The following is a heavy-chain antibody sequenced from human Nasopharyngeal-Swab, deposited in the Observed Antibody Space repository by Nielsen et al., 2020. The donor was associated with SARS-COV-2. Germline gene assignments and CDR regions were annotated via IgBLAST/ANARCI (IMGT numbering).Heavy chain of an antibody. V-gene: IGHV3-74*01. J-gene: IGHJ4*02. CDR1: GFTFSSYW. Sequence: GGSLRLSCAASGFTFSSYWMHWVRQAPGKGLVWVSRINSDGSSTSYADSVKGRFTISRDNAKNTLYLQMNSLRAEDTAVYYCAIISHDCGDFFDYWGQGTLVTVSS. D-gene: IGHD4-17*01. CDR3: AIISHDCGDFFDY. CDR2: INSDGSST.